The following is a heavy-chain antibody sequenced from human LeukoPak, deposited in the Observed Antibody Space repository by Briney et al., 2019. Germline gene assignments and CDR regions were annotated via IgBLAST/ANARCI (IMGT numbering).Heavy chain of an antibody. CDR3: ATSGGDYYYYSLDV. CDR2: IIPVLGTT. CDR1: GGTFSRYA. J-gene: IGHJ6*03. V-gene: IGHV1-69*13. D-gene: IGHD3-10*01. Sequence: SVKVSCKASGGTFSRYAISWVRQAPGQGLEWMGGIIPVLGTTNYAQTFQNKVTITADESTSATYMELSSLTSEDTAVYYCATSGGDYYYYSLDVWGKGTPVTISS.